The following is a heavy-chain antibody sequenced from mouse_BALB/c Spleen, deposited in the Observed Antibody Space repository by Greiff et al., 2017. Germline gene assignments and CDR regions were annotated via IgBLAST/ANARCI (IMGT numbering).Heavy chain of an antibody. J-gene: IGHJ4*01. V-gene: IGHV1-4*01. D-gene: IGHD2-14*01. Sequence: VQLVESGAELARPGASVKMSCKASGYTFTSYTMHWVKQRPGQGLEWIGYINPSSGYTNYNQKFKDKATLTADKSSSTAYMQLSSLTSEDSAVYYCARSSYYRYDDAMDYWGQGTSVTVSS. CDR3: ARSSYYRYDDAMDY. CDR2: INPSSGYT. CDR1: GYTFTSYT.